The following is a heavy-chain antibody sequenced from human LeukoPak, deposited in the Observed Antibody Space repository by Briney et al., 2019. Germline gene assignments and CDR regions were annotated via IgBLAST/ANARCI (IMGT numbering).Heavy chain of an antibody. J-gene: IGHJ4*02. Sequence: GASVKVSCKASGGTFISYAISWVRQAPGQGLEWMGGIIPIFGTANYAQKFQGRVTITADESTSTAYMELSSLRSEDTAVYYCARGYSSGWFEGYYFDYWGQGTLVTVSS. CDR1: GGTFISYA. V-gene: IGHV1-69*13. CDR2: IIPIFGTA. CDR3: ARGYSSGWFEGYYFDY. D-gene: IGHD6-19*01.